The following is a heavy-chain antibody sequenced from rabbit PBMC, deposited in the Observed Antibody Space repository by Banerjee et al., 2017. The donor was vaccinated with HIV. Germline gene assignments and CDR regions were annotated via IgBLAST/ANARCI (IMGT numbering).Heavy chain of an antibody. Sequence: QSLEESGGGLVKPGASLTLTCTASGFTLSGYWMCWVRQAPGKGLEWSACIDGGNSGRTYYATWAKGRFTISKTSSTTVTLQMTSLTAADTATYFCARGPGYVYSKYGMDLWGPGTLVTVS. CDR1: GFTLSGYW. D-gene: IGHD6-1*01. J-gene: IGHJ6*01. CDR2: IDGGNSGRT. CDR3: ARGPGYVYSKYGMDL. V-gene: IGHV1S40*01.